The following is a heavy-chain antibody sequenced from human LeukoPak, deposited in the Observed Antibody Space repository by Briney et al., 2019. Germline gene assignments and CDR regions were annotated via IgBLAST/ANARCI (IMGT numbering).Heavy chain of an antibody. CDR2: ISYDGSNK. CDR1: GFTFSSYG. Sequence: GGSLRLSCAASGFTFSSYGMNWVRQAPGKGLEWVAFISYDGSNKYYADSVKGRFTISRDNSKNTLYLQMNSLRAEDTAVYYCANSEIQQIDYWGQGTLVTVSS. D-gene: IGHD1-14*01. CDR3: ANSEIQQIDY. J-gene: IGHJ4*02. V-gene: IGHV3-30*02.